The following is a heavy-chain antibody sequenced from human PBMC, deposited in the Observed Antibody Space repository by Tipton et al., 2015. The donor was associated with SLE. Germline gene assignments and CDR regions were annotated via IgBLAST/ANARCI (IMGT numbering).Heavy chain of an antibody. J-gene: IGHJ4*02. CDR1: GGSVSRGSYY. D-gene: IGHD1-7*01. CDR2: IYYSGST. V-gene: IGHV4-61*01. Sequence: TLSLTCSVSGGSVSRGSYYWSWIRQPPGKGLEWIGYIYYSGSTNYNPSLKSRVTISVDTSKNQFSLKLGSVTAADTAVYYCARGYRWSGTTFSFDYWGQGTLVTVSS. CDR3: ARGYRWSGTTFSFDY.